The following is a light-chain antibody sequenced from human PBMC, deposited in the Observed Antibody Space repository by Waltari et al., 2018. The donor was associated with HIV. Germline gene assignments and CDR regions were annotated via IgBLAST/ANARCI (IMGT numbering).Light chain of an antibody. CDR1: QSIGNH. CDR3: QQTYSNPST. V-gene: IGKV1-39*01. J-gene: IGKJ2*01. Sequence: DIQMTQSPSSLSASVGDRVTITCRANQSIGNHLNWYQQKLGKAPKLLIYAASSLQTGVPSRFSARGSGTAFALIITSLQPEDFATYHCQQTYSNPSTFGQGTKLDI. CDR2: AAS.